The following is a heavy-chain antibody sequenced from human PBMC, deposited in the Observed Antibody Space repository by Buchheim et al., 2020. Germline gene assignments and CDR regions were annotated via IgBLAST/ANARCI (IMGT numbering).Heavy chain of an antibody. CDR1: GFTFSSYA. CDR2: ISYDGSNK. Sequence: VQLLESGGGLVQPGGSLRLSCAASGFTFSSYAMSWVRQAPGKGLEWVAVISYDGSNKYYADSVKGRFTISRDNSKNTLYLQINSLRAEDTAVYYCARDLFGYYYDSSGYYPGDYWGQGTL. CDR3: ARDLFGYYYDSSGYYPGDY. J-gene: IGHJ4*02. D-gene: IGHD3-22*01. V-gene: IGHV3-30-3*01.